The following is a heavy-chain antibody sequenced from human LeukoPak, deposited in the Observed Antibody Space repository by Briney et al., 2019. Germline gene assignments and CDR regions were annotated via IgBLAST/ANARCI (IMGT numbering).Heavy chain of an antibody. Sequence: GGSLRLSCAASGFTFSTYSLNWVRQAPGKGVEWVSSISGTSTYIYYGVSVKGRFTISRDNAKNSLYLQMNSLRAEDTGVYYCARVPGDVWGKGTTVTVSS. V-gene: IGHV3-21*01. J-gene: IGHJ6*04. CDR3: ARVPGDV. CDR1: GFTFSTYS. CDR2: ISGTSTYI.